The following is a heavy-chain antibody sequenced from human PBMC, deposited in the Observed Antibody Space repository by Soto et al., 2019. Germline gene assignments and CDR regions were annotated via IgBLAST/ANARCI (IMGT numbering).Heavy chain of an antibody. J-gene: IGHJ6*04. V-gene: IGHV1-8*01. CDR1: GYTFTSYD. Sequence: QVQLVQSGAEVKKPGASVKVSCKASGYTFTSYDINWVRQATGQGLEWMGWMNPNSGNTGYAHKFHGRVTMTTNTSISTAYMEMSSLKSEETAVYYCAREKTSYGMDVWGEGTTVTVSS. CDR3: AREKTSYGMDV. CDR2: MNPNSGNT.